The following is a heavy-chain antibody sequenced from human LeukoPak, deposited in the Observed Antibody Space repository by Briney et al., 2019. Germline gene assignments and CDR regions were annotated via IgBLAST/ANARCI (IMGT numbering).Heavy chain of an antibody. CDR2: ISGDGGST. CDR3: AKDWGAYYDSSGFYSGDFDY. CDR1: GFTFSSYA. Sequence: SGGSLRLSCAASGFTFSSYAMNWVRQAPGKGLEWVSLISGDGGSTYYADSVEGRFTISRDNSKNSLYLQMNSLRTEDTALYYCAKDWGAYYDSSGFYSGDFDYWGQGTLVTVSS. V-gene: IGHV3-43*02. D-gene: IGHD3-22*01. J-gene: IGHJ4*02.